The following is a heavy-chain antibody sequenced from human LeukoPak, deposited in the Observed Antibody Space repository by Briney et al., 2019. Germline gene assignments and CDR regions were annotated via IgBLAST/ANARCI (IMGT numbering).Heavy chain of an antibody. Sequence: ASVKVSCKASGYTFTGYYMHWVRQAPVLGHEWMGWINPNSGGTNYAQKFQGRVTMTRDTSISTAYMELSRLRSDDTAVYYCAMNRDHGGSADYWGQGTLVTVSS. CDR2: INPNSGGT. CDR3: AMNRDHGGSADY. V-gene: IGHV1-2*02. CDR1: GYTFTGYY. D-gene: IGHD1-14*01. J-gene: IGHJ4*02.